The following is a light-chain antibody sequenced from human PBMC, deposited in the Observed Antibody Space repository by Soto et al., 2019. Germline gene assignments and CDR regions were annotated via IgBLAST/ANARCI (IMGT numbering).Light chain of an antibody. J-gene: IGLJ1*01. CDR2: EVS. CDR1: SSGIGGFNY. V-gene: IGLV2-14*01. CDR3: NSYTSSTAYV. Sequence: QSLLTHPASLSGSPGQSITISCTGTSSGIGGFNYVSWYQQNPGKAPKLMIYEVSKRPSGVSNRFSGSKSGNTASLTISGLQAEDEADYYCNSYTSSTAYVFGTGTKVTVL.